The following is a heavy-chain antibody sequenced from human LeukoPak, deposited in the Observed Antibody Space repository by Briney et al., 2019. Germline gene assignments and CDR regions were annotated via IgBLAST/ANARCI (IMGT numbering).Heavy chain of an antibody. J-gene: IGHJ4*02. Sequence: SQTLSLTCTVSGDSVSNGNYYWSWLRQPPGKALEWIGYIYYTGSTYYNPSLEGRVTISVDTSRNRFSVKLNSVTAADTAVYYCARSQSYYGSGDYWSQGTLVTVSS. CDR3: ARSQSYYGSGDY. D-gene: IGHD3-10*01. CDR2: IYYTGST. CDR1: GDSVSNGNYY. V-gene: IGHV4-61*03.